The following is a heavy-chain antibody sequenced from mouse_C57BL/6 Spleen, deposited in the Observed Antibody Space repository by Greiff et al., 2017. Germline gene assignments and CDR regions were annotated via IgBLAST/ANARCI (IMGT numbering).Heavy chain of an antibody. J-gene: IGHJ3*01. CDR3: ARAGDGYGDGFAY. Sequence: EVQVQQSGPELVRPGTSVKITCKASGYTFTDYHIDWVKQRPGKGLEWIGAINPENGGTNYNEKFKGKATLTADKSSSTAYMELRSLTSEDAAVYYCARAGDGYGDGFAYWGQGTPVTVSA. CDR1: GYTFTDYH. V-gene: IGHV1-18*01. CDR2: INPENGGT. D-gene: IGHD2-13*01.